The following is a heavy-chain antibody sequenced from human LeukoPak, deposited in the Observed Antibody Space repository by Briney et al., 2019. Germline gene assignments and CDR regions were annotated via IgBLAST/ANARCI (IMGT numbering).Heavy chain of an antibody. Sequence: GASVKVSYKASGYTSANYYMHWVRQAPGQGLEWMGIINPSGSNTSYAQKFQGRVTMTRDTSTSTVYMELSSLRSEDTAVYYCARSGSSTSCPRDYWGQGTLVTRAS. V-gene: IGHV1-46*01. CDR3: ARSGSSTSCPRDY. CDR2: INPSGSNT. D-gene: IGHD2-2*01. CDR1: GYTSANYY. J-gene: IGHJ4*02.